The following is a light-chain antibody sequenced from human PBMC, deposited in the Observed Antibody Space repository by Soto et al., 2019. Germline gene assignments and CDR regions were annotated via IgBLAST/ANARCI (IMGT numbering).Light chain of an antibody. CDR3: HQTYITPLST. V-gene: IGKV1-39*01. J-gene: IGKJ3*01. Sequence: DIQLTQSPSSLSASVGDRVTITCRASQSIDSYLNWYQQRPGKAPNLLIYATSRLKSGVPSRFSGSGSGTDFPLSISSLQPEDFATSYCHQTYITPLSTFGPGNRVDVK. CDR1: QSIDSY. CDR2: ATS.